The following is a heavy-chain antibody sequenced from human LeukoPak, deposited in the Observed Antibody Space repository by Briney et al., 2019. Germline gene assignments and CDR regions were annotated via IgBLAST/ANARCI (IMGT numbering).Heavy chain of an antibody. J-gene: IGHJ3*02. Sequence: GESLKISCKASGYRFTTDYIGWVRQMPGKGLGWMGIIYPDDSETNYSPSFQGQVSMSVDKSITTAYLQWSSLKASDTAIYYCARQAYGSHFDAFDIWGQGTMVTVSS. V-gene: IGHV5-51*01. CDR2: IYPDDSET. CDR1: GYRFTTDY. CDR3: ARQAYGSHFDAFDI. D-gene: IGHD3-22*01.